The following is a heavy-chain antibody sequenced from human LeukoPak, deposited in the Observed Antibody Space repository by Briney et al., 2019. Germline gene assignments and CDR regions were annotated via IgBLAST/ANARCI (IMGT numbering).Heavy chain of an antibody. CDR1: GGSISSSSYY. V-gene: IGHV4-39*07. Sequence: SETLSLTCTVSGGSISSSSYYWGWIRQPPGKGLEWIGSIYHSGSTYYNSSLKSRVTMSVDTSKNQFSLKLSSVTAVDTAVYYCATNYMVGRRSAFDIWGQGTMVTVSS. D-gene: IGHD4/OR15-4a*01. CDR3: ATNYMVGRRSAFDI. J-gene: IGHJ3*02. CDR2: IYHSGST.